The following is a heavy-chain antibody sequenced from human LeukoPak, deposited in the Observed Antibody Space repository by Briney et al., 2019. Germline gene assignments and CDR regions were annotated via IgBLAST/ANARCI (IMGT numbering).Heavy chain of an antibody. V-gene: IGHV3-21*01. Sequence: GGSLRLSCAASGFTFSSYSMNWVRQAPGKGLEWVSSISSSSSYIYYADSVKGRFTISRDNAKNSLYLQMNSLRAEDTAVYYCVRGDGSGSYYFDYWGQGTLVTVSS. D-gene: IGHD3-10*01. CDR1: GFTFSSYS. CDR2: ISSSSSYI. J-gene: IGHJ4*02. CDR3: VRGDGSGSYYFDY.